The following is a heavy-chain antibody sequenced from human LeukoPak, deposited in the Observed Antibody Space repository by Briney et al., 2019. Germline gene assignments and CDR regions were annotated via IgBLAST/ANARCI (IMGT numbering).Heavy chain of an antibody. D-gene: IGHD3-9*01. CDR3: ASLRYFDWLSIKDV. CDR1: GFTFSSYW. Sequence: PGGSLRLSCAASGFTFSSYWMSWVRQAPGKGLEWVANIKQDGSEKYYVDSVKGRFTISRDNAKNSLYLQMNSLRAEDTAVYYCASLRYFDWLSIKDVWGKGTTVTVSS. CDR2: IKQDGSEK. V-gene: IGHV3-7*01. J-gene: IGHJ6*04.